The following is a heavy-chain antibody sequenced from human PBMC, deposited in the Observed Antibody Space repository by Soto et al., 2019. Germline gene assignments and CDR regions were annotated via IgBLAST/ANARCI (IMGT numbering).Heavy chain of an antibody. Sequence: SQTLSLTCAISGDSVSSNSAAWNWIRQSPSRGLEWLGRTYYRSKWYNDYAVSVKSRITINPDTSKNQFSLQLNSVTPEDTAVYYCARGGEYYDYVWGSYRPDAFDIWGQGTMGTVSS. J-gene: IGHJ3*02. CDR2: TYYRSKWYN. CDR3: ARGGEYYDYVWGSYRPDAFDI. CDR1: GDSVSSNSAA. D-gene: IGHD3-16*02. V-gene: IGHV6-1*01.